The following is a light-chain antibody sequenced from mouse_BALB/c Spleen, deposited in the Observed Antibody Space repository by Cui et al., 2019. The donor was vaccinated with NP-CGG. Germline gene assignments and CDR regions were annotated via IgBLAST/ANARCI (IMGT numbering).Light chain of an antibody. V-gene: IGLV1*01. CDR1: TGAVTTSNY. CDR3: ALWYSNHWV. CDR2: GTN. Sequence: QAVVTQDSALTTSPGETVTLTCRSSTGAVTTSNYANWVQEKPDHLFTGLIGGTNNRAPGVPARFSGSLIGDKAAFTITGAQTEDEAIYFCALWYSNHWVFGGGTKLTVL. J-gene: IGLJ1*01.